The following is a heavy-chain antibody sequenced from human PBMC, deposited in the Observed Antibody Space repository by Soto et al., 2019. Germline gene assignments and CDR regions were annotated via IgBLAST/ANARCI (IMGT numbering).Heavy chain of an antibody. CDR3: ARDVWSRASGPPDS. Sequence: HPVGSLRLSCAASGFTFDDYAMHWVRQAPGKGLEWVTGISWNSDTIGYADSVKGRFTISRDNAKNSLYLQMNSLRAEDTAFYYCARDVWSRASGPPDSWGQGTLVTVSS. J-gene: IGHJ4*02. V-gene: IGHV3-9*01. D-gene: IGHD3-10*01. CDR2: ISWNSDTI. CDR1: GFTFDDYA.